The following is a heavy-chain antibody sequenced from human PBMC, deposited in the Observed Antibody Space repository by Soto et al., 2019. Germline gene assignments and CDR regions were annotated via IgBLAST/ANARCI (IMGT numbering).Heavy chain of an antibody. Sequence: GGSLRLSCAASGFTFSSYSMNWVRQAPGKGLEWVSYISSSSSTIYYADPVKGRFTISRDNAKNSLYLQMNSLRAEDTAVYYCAREYCSSTSCLIWFDPWGQGTLVTVSS. D-gene: IGHD2-2*01. J-gene: IGHJ5*02. CDR2: ISSSSSTI. V-gene: IGHV3-48*01. CDR3: AREYCSSTSCLIWFDP. CDR1: GFTFSSYS.